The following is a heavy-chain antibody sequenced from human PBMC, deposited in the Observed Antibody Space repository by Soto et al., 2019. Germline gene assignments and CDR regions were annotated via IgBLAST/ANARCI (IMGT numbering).Heavy chain of an antibody. CDR3: ARVAWGYYYDSSGYAISAFDI. V-gene: IGHV4-30-4*01. D-gene: IGHD3-22*01. CDR1: GGSISSGDYY. CDR2: IYYSGST. Sequence: KTSETLSLTCTVSGGSISSGDYYWSWIRQPPGKGLEWIGYIYYSGSTYYNPSLKSRVTISVDTSKNQFSLKLSSVTAADTAVYYCARVAWGYYYDSSGYAISAFDIWGQGTMVTVSS. J-gene: IGHJ3*02.